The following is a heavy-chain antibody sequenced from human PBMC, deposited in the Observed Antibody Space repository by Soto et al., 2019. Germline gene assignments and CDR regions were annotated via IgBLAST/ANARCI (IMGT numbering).Heavy chain of an antibody. CDR3: ARIFLSASDNWYFDL. J-gene: IGHJ2*01. D-gene: IGHD2-15*01. CDR1: GFSLSNARMG. Sequence: QVTLKESGPVLVKPTETLTLTCTVSGFSLSNARMGVSWIRQPPGKALEWLAHIFSNDEKSYSTSLKSRLTISKDTSKSQVVLTMTNMDPVDTATYSCARIFLSASDNWYFDLWGRGTLVTVSS. CDR2: IFSNDEK. V-gene: IGHV2-26*01.